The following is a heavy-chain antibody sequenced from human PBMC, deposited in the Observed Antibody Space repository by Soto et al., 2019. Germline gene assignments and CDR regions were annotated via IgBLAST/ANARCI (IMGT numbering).Heavy chain of an antibody. CDR3: ARYYDSSGYYDY. CDR2: IYYSGST. V-gene: IGHV4-59*01. J-gene: IGHJ4*02. D-gene: IGHD3-22*01. Sequence: SETLSLTCTVSGGSISSYYWSWIRQPPGKGLEWIGYIYYSGSTNYNPSLKSRVTISVDTSKDQFSLKLSSVTAADTAVYYCARYYDSSGYYDYWGQGTLVTVSS. CDR1: GGSISSYY.